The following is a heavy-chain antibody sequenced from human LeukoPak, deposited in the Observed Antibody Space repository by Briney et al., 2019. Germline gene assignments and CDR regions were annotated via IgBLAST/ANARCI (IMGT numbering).Heavy chain of an antibody. J-gene: IGHJ4*02. D-gene: IGHD6-13*01. V-gene: IGHV3-48*03. Sequence: GGSLRLSCAASGFTFSSYEMNWVRQAPGKGLEWVSYISSSGSTIYYADSVKGRFTISRDNSKNTPYLQMNSLRAEDTAVYYCARAEGLYSSSWIGYWGQGTLVTVSS. CDR1: GFTFSSYE. CDR2: ISSSGSTI. CDR3: ARAEGLYSSSWIGY.